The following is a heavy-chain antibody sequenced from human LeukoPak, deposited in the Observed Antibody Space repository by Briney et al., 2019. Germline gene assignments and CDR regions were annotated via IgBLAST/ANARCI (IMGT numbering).Heavy chain of an antibody. D-gene: IGHD3-10*01. Sequence: ASVKVSCKASEYTFTSYDINWVRQATGQGLEWMGWMNPNSGNTVYAQKFQGRVTMTRDTSISTAYMELSSLRSEDTAMYYCARGPTYGSRSDYFDYWGQGTLVTVSS. CDR2: MNPNSGNT. J-gene: IGHJ4*02. CDR3: ARGPTYGSRSDYFDY. CDR1: EYTFTSYD. V-gene: IGHV1-8*01.